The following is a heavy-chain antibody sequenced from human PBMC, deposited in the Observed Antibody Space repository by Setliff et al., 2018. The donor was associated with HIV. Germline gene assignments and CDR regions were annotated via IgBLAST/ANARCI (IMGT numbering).Heavy chain of an antibody. Sequence: ASVKVSCKASGYTFTDYPMHWVRQAPGQRLEWMGWINTVNGNTKYSQKFQGRVTITRDTSATTAYMELSSLRSEDTAVYYCARDKTSRYYYTGSAYSDYFDFWGQGTLVTVPS. CDR1: GYTFTDYP. J-gene: IGHJ4*02. CDR3: ARDKTSRYYYTGSAYSDYFDF. V-gene: IGHV1-3*04. D-gene: IGHD3-10*01. CDR2: INTVNGNT.